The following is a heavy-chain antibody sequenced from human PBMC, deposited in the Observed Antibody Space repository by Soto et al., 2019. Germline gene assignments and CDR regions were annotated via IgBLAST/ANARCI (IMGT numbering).Heavy chain of an antibody. CDR1: GGTFSSYA. D-gene: IGHD1-26*01. V-gene: IGHV1-69*13. J-gene: IGHJ6*02. CDR2: IIPIFGTA. Sequence: SVKVSCKASGGTFSSYAMSWVRQAPGQGLEWMGGIIPIFGTANYAQKFQGRVTITADESTSTAYMELSSLRSEDTAVYYCARSFAVSRWGLSYYYGMDVWGQGTTVTVSS. CDR3: ARSFAVSRWGLSYYYGMDV.